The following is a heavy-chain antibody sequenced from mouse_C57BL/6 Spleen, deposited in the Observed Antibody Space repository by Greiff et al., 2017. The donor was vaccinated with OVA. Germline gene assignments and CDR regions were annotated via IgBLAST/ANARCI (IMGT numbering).Heavy chain of an antibody. D-gene: IGHD2-4*01. Sequence: EVQRVESGGGLVQPKGSLKLSCAASGFSFNTYAMNWVRQAPGKGLEWVARIRSKSNNYATYYADSVKDRFTISRDDSESMLYLQMNNLKTEDTAMYYCVRHKLYYDYDEGAMDYWGQGTSVTVSS. CDR3: VRHKLYYDYDEGAMDY. CDR1: GFSFNTYA. CDR2: IRSKSNNYAT. V-gene: IGHV10-1*01. J-gene: IGHJ4*01.